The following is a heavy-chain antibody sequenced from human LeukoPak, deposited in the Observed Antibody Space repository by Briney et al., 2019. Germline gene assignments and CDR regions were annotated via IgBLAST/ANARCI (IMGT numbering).Heavy chain of an antibody. Sequence: QPGGSLRLSCAAPGFTVSSYAMSWVRQAPGKGLEWVSAISGSGGSTYYADSVKGRFTISRDNSKNTLYLQMNSLRAEDTAVYYCAKDQSSSWHSNFDYWGQGTLVTVSS. V-gene: IGHV3-23*01. CDR1: GFTVSSYA. J-gene: IGHJ4*02. D-gene: IGHD6-13*01. CDR3: AKDQSSSWHSNFDY. CDR2: ISGSGGST.